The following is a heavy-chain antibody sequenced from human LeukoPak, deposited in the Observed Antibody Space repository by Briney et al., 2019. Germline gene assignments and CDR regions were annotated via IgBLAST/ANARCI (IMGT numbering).Heavy chain of an antibody. Sequence: GGSLRLSCAASGFTFSSYAMHWVRQAPGKGLEWVAVISYDGSNKYYADSVKGRFTISRDNSKNTLYLQMNSLRAEDTAVYYCARDWRHYFDYWGQGTLVTVFS. V-gene: IGHV3-30*04. J-gene: IGHJ4*02. CDR1: GFTFSSYA. CDR2: ISYDGSNK. CDR3: ARDWRHYFDY.